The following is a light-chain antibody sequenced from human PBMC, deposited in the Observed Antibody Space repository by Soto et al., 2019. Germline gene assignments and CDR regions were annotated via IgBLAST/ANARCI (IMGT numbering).Light chain of an antibody. CDR3: AAWDGSLNGGV. V-gene: IGLV1-44*01. J-gene: IGLJ3*02. CDR1: SSNIGSNV. CDR2: LND. Sequence: QSVLTQPPSASGTPGQRVTISCSGRSSNIGSNVVNWYQQVPGTAPKVLIFLNDQRPSGVPDRFSGSKSGTSGSLAICGLQSEDEADYYCAAWDGSLNGGVFGGGTKLTVL.